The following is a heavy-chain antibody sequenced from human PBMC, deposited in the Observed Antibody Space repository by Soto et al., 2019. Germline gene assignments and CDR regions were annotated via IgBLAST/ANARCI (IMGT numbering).Heavy chain of an antibody. J-gene: IGHJ4*02. D-gene: IGHD3-10*01. V-gene: IGHV4-34*01. CDR2: ISSGST. CDR3: AAGPFARGVRATNSSN. CDR1: GGSSSGWY. Sequence: PSETLSLTCAVSGGSSSGWYWTWIRQSPVKGLEWIGEISSGSTNYNPSPQRRGTILADISKKQLSLILTSATAADTAIFYFAAGPFARGVRATNSSNWGQGTQVTVSS.